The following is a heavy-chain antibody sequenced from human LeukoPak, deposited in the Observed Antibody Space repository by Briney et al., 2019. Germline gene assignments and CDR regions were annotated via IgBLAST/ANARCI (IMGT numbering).Heavy chain of an antibody. CDR2: IYYSGST. J-gene: IGHJ6*02. V-gene: IGHV4-31*03. CDR3: ARVVITTYGMDV. CDR1: GGSISSGGYY. D-gene: IGHD3-22*01. Sequence: SQTLSLTCTVSGGSISSGGYYWSWIRQHPGKGPEWIGYIYYSGSTYYNPSLKSRVTISVDTSKNQFSLKLSSVTAADTAVYYCARVVITTYGMDVWGQGTTVTVSS.